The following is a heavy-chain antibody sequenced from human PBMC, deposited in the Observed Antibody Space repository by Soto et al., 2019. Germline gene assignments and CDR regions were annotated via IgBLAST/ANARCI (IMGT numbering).Heavy chain of an antibody. CDR2: ISSDGNNK. Sequence: QVQLVESGGGVVQPGRSLRLSCAASGFTFSNYGMHWVRQAPGKGLEWVTVISSDGNNKYYADSVRGRFTISRDNSKNTLFLQMNSLRAEDTAMYYCAKDRPVKARSGSLCSWGQGTLVTVSS. V-gene: IGHV3-30*18. J-gene: IGHJ5*02. CDR3: AKDRPVKARSGSLCS. CDR1: GFTFSNYG.